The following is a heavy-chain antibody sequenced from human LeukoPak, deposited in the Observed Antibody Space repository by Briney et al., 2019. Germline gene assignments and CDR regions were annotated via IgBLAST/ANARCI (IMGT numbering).Heavy chain of an antibody. Sequence: SETLSLTCTVSGGSISSYYWSWIRQPPGTGLEWIGYIYYSGTTNYYPSLKSLVTISVDTSKNQFSLKLSSVTAADTAVYYCASGGAELYYYYMDVWGKGTTVTVSS. CDR3: ASGGAELYYYYMDV. V-gene: IGHV4-59*08. CDR2: IYYSGTT. J-gene: IGHJ6*03. D-gene: IGHD1-7*01. CDR1: GGSISSYY.